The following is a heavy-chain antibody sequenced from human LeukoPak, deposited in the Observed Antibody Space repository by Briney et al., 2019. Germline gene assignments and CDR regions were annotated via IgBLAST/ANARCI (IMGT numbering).Heavy chain of an antibody. V-gene: IGHV3-23*01. D-gene: IGHD4-17*01. CDR1: GFTFSSYA. CDR2: ISGSGGST. CDR3: AKDYGDLYWYFDL. J-gene: IGHJ2*01. Sequence: GGSLRLSCAASGFTFSSYAMSWVRQAPGKGLEWVSAISGSGGSTYYADSVKGRFTISRDNSKNTLYLQMNSLRAEDTAAYYCAKDYGDLYWYFDLWGRGTLVTVSS.